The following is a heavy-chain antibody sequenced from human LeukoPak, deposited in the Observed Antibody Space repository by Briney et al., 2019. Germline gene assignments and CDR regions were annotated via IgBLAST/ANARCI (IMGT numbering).Heavy chain of an antibody. D-gene: IGHD5-12*01. CDR3: TGDAYSSYDYYYGIDV. CDR1: GGSFSGYY. CDR2: INHYGSS. J-gene: IGHJ6*02. V-gene: IGHV4-34*01. Sequence: SETLSLTCAVYGGSFSGYYWSWTRQSPGKGLEWIGEINHYGSSNYNPSLKSRVTISVDTSKSQFSLRLSSVTAADTAVYYCTGDAYSSYDYYYGIDVWGRGTTVTVSS.